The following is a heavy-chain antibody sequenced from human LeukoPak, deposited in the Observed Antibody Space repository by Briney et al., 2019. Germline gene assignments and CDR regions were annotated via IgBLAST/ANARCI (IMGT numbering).Heavy chain of an antibody. CDR1: GFSFENYN. V-gene: IGHV4-4*07. CDR3: ARDRGTWNDDGFDY. CDR2: IYISGST. J-gene: IGHJ4*02. D-gene: IGHD1-1*01. Sequence: LRLSCAASGFSFENYNMNWFRQPAGQGLEWIGRIYISGSTNYYPSLKSRVTMSVDTSKNQFSLKLSSLTAADTAVYYCARDRGTWNDDGFDYWGQGTMVTVSS.